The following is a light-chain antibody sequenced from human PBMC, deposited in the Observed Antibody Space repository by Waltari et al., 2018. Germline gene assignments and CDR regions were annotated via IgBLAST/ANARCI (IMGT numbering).Light chain of an antibody. V-gene: IGKV3-11*02. J-gene: IGKJ1*01. CDR3: QQRTNWWT. CDR2: DSS. CDR1: QSVSTN. Sequence: VLTQSPATLSVSPGERATLSCRASQSVSTNLAWYQQRPGQPPRLLIYDSSKRATGIPARLSGSGSGRAFTLAIDSLEPEDFAVYYCQQRTNWWTFGQGAKVDIK.